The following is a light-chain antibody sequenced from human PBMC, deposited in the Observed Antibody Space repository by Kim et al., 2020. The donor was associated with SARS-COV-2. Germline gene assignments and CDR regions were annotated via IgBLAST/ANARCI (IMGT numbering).Light chain of an antibody. J-gene: IGKJ1*01. V-gene: IGKV3-15*01. CDR3: QQYNDWRT. Sequence: EIVMTQSPATLSVSPGERATLSCRASQSVGSNLAWYQQKPGQAPRLLIYDASTRATGIPARFSGSGSGTEFTLTISSLQSGDFAIYFCQQYNDWRTFGQGTKVEFK. CDR1: QSVGSN. CDR2: DAS.